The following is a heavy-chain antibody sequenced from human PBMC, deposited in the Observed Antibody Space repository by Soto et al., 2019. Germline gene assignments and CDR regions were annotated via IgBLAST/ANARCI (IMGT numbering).Heavy chain of an antibody. D-gene: IGHD6-13*01. Sequence: PGGCLRLSCAASGFTVRSKYMSWVRQNPGKGLEWVSVIYSGGSTYYADSVKSRLTITKDTSKNQVVLTMINMDPVDTAAYYCAHRARAAGTDYSGMDVWGQGTTVTVSS. CDR1: GFTVRSKY. CDR3: AHRARAAGTDYSGMDV. J-gene: IGHJ6*02. CDR2: IYSGGST. V-gene: IGHV3-53*05.